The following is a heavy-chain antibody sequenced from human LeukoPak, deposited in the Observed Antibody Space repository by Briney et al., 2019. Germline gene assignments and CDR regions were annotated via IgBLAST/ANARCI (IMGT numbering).Heavy chain of an antibody. D-gene: IGHD5-18*01. Sequence: SETLSLTCTVSGYSISSGYHWSWIRQPPGKGLEWLGYMYYSGTANYNPSLKSRVSISGDTSKNQFFLHLKSVTAADTAVYFCARHQIYVDAAMVDYFDYWGQGILVTVSS. J-gene: IGHJ4*02. CDR1: GYSISSGYH. CDR2: MYYSGTA. V-gene: IGHV4-61*01. CDR3: ARHQIYVDAAMVDYFDY.